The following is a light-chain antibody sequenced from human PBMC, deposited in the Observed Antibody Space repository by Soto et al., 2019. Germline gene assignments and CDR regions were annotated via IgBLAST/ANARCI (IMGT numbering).Light chain of an antibody. CDR1: YSDVGGFNY. CDR2: EVT. J-gene: IGLJ3*02. Sequence: QSALTQPASVSGSPGQSITISCTGTYSDVGGFNYVSWYQQHPGRAPKLMIYEVTNRPSGVSDRFSGSKSGNTASLTISGLQPEDEADYYCSSYTTTATRLFGGRTKLTVL. CDR3: SSYTTTATRL. V-gene: IGLV2-14*01.